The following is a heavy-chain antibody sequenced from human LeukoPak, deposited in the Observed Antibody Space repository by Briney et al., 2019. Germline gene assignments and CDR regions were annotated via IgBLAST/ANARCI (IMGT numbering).Heavy chain of an antibody. Sequence: SETLSLTCAVSGGSISNYYWNRIRQPPGKGLEWIGYIYYSGSSNYNPSLKSRVTISVDTSKNQFSLKVNSVTAADTAVYFCARLSRGSSAGFDYWGQGILVTVSS. CDR3: ARLSRGSSAGFDY. V-gene: IGHV4-59*01. CDR1: GGSISNYY. J-gene: IGHJ4*02. D-gene: IGHD6-6*01. CDR2: IYYSGSS.